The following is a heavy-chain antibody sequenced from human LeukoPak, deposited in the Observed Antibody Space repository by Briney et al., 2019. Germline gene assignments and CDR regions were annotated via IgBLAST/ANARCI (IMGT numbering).Heavy chain of an antibody. D-gene: IGHD6-19*01. CDR3: ARELGLAVFGY. J-gene: IGHJ4*02. V-gene: IGHV1-2*02. CDR2: IDPNSGGT. CDR1: GYTFTGYY. Sequence: ASVKVSCKASGYTFTGYYMHWVRQAPGQGLEWMGWIDPNSGGTNYAQKFQGRVTMTRDTSISTAYMELSRLRSDDTAVHYCARELGLAVFGYWGQGTLVTVSS.